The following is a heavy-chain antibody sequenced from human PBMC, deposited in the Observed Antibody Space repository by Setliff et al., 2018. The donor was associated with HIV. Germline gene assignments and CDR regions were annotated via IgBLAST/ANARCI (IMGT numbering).Heavy chain of an antibody. CDR2: LFFSGGT. Sequence: SETLSLTCSVSGVSITSRDHFWGWIRQSPGKGLEWIGSLFFSGGTFYNSSLKSRPTISADTSKNQFSLRLTAVTAADTAVYYCARLGEYSSSTVPYFDYWGPGILVTVSS. CDR1: GVSITSRDHF. D-gene: IGHD6-6*01. CDR3: ARLGEYSSSTVPYFDY. V-gene: IGHV4-39*01. J-gene: IGHJ4*02.